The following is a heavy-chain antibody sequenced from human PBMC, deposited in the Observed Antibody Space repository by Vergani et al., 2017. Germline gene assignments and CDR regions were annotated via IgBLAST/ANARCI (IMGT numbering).Heavy chain of an antibody. V-gene: IGHV4-31*03. CDR3: ARENVVIARIFDF. CDR1: GDSLSSSDYY. D-gene: IGHD2-21*01. CDR2: IIRSGTT. Sequence: QVQLQESGPGLVKPSQTLSLTCTVSGDSLSSSDYYWSWIRQRSDKGLEWVGHIIRSGTTYYNPSLKSRLIMSVDTSKNQFSLKLTSVTAADTAMYYCARENVVIARIFDFWGQGTLVTVSS. J-gene: IGHJ4*02.